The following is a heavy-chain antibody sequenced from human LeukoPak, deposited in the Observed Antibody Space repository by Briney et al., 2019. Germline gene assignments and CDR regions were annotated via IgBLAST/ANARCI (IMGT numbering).Heavy chain of an antibody. V-gene: IGHV1-69*01. D-gene: IGHD3-22*01. CDR1: GGTFSSYA. CDR2: IIPIFGTA. Sequence: SVKVSCKASGGTFSSYAISWVRQAPGQGLEWMGGIIPIFGTANYAQKFQGRVTITADESTSTAYMELSSLRSEDTAVYYCARGYYYDSSGYYRYYHYYMDVWGKGTTVTISS. J-gene: IGHJ6*03. CDR3: ARGYYYDSSGYYRYYHYYMDV.